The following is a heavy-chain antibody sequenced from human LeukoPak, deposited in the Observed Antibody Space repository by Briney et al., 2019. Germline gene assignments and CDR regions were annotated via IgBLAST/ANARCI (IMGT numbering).Heavy chain of an antibody. V-gene: IGHV3-23*01. CDR1: GFTFSSYA. Sequence: GGSLRLSCAASGFTFSSYAMGWVRQAPGKGLEWVSAISGTGNRTYYADSVKGRFTISRDNSKNTLYLQMNSLRAEDTAVYYCAKWGCSGGSCYPFDYWGQGTLVTVSS. CDR3: AKWGCSGGSCYPFDY. D-gene: IGHD2-15*01. J-gene: IGHJ4*02. CDR2: ISGTGNRT.